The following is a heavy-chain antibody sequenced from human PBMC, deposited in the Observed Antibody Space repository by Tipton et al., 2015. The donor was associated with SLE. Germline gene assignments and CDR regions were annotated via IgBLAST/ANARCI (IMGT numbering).Heavy chain of an antibody. CDR2: INHSGST. V-gene: IGHV4-34*01. Sequence: TLSLTCAVYGGSFSGYYWSWIRQPPGKGLEWIGEINHSGSTNYSPSLKSRLTISVDTSKNQFSLNLSSVTAADTAVYYCARDAGGSLGMESYYYYMDVWGKGTTVTVSS. J-gene: IGHJ6*03. CDR1: GGSFSGYY. CDR3: ARDAGGSLGMESYYYYMDV. D-gene: IGHD7-27*01.